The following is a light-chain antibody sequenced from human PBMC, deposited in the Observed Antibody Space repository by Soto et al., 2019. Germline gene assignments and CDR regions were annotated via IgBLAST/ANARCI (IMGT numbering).Light chain of an antibody. V-gene: IGKV3-11*01. J-gene: IGKJ1*01. CDR2: YMS. Sequence: EIVLTQSPATLSSSPGETATLSCRASQYVGSRLAWYQHKPGQAPRLLIYYMSKRATGIPARFSGSGSGTDFTLTISSLAPDDFAIYYCHQRQSWPRALGQGTEVEIK. CDR1: QYVGSR. CDR3: HQRQSWPRA.